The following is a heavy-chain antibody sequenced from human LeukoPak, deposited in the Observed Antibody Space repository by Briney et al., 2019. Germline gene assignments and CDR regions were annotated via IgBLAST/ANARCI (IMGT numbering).Heavy chain of an antibody. CDR2: MNPNSGNT. V-gene: IGHV1-8*01. J-gene: IGHJ5*02. D-gene: IGHD3-10*01. CDR3: AKTMVRGVIFQYNWFDP. Sequence: ASVKVSCKASGYTFTSYDINWVRQATGQGLEWMGWMNPNSGNTGYAQKFQGRVTMTRNTSISTAYMELSSLRSEDTAVYYCAKTMVRGVIFQYNWFDPWGQGTLVTVSS. CDR1: GYTFTSYD.